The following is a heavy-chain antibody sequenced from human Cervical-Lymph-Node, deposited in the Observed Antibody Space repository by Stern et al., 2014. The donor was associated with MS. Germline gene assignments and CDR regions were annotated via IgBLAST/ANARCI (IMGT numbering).Heavy chain of an antibody. CDR2: IVVGSGNT. CDR3: AAVPDYYDSSGSDAFDI. Sequence: QLVQSGPEVKKPGTSVKVSCKASGFTFTSSAVQWVRQARGQRLEWIGWIVVGSGNTNYAQKFQGRVTITRDMSTSTAYIELSSLRSEDTAVYYCAAVPDYYDSSGSDAFDIWGQGTMVTVSS. V-gene: IGHV1-58*01. D-gene: IGHD3-22*01. J-gene: IGHJ3*02. CDR1: GFTFTSSA.